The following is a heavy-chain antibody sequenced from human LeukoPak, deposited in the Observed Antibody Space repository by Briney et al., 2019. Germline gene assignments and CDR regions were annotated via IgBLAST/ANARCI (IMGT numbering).Heavy chain of an antibody. Sequence: SETLSLTCTVSGYSISSGYFWGWIRQPPGKGLEWIGSIYHSGSTSYNPSLKSRLTISVDTSKNQFSLNLSSVTAADTAVYYCARDQRLRFLEWLLWGQGTLVTVSS. J-gene: IGHJ4*02. D-gene: IGHD3-3*01. V-gene: IGHV4-38-2*02. CDR1: GYSISSGYF. CDR3: ARDQRLRFLEWLL. CDR2: IYHSGST.